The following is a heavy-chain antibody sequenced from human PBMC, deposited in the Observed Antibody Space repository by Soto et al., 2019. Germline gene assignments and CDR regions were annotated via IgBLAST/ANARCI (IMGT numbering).Heavy chain of an antibody. Sequence: ASVKVSCKASGYTFTSYGISWVRQAPGQGLEWMGWISAYNGNTNYAQKLQGRVTMTTDTSTSTAYMELRSLRSDDTAVYYCAREQYYDILTGYYENWFEPWGQGTLVTVSS. CDR1: GYTFTSYG. CDR3: AREQYYDILTGYYENWFEP. D-gene: IGHD3-9*01. V-gene: IGHV1-18*01. J-gene: IGHJ5*02. CDR2: ISAYNGNT.